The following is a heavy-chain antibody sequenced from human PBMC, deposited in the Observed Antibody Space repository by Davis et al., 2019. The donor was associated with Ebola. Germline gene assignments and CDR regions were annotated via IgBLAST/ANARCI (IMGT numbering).Heavy chain of an antibody. CDR2: IIPILGIA. CDR1: GGTFSSYA. CDR3: ASPIGDSSGYYSSVYGMDV. V-gene: IGHV1-69*04. J-gene: IGHJ6*02. Sequence: SVKVSCKASGGTFSSYAISWVRQAPGQGLEWMGRIIPILGIANYAQKFQGRVTITADKSTSTAYMELSSLRSEDTAVYYCASPIGDSSGYYSSVYGMDVWGQGTTVTVS. D-gene: IGHD3-22*01.